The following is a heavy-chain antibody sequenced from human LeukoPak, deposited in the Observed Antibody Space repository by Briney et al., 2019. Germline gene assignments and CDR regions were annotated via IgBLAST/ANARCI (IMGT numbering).Heavy chain of an antibody. Sequence: GGSLRLSCTASGFTFSAYAMMWVRQAQGKGPEWVSAIRGGGGSAFYADSVKGRFTISRDNSKYTLFLQMNRLRAEDTAVYYCARNSGSHPWGQGTLVTVSS. CDR1: GFTFSAYA. CDR2: IRGGGGSA. D-gene: IGHD3-10*01. CDR3: ARNSGSHP. V-gene: IGHV3-23*01. J-gene: IGHJ5*02.